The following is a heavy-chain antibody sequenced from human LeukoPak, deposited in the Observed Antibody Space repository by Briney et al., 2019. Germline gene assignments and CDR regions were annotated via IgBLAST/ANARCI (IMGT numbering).Heavy chain of an antibody. V-gene: IGHV3-7*01. CDR2: IKQDASEK. Sequence: PGGCLRLSCAGSGLTFSSYWMSGVRQAPGRGLEWVANIKQDASEKYYVDSVKGRFSISSDNAKNSLYLQMNSLRAEDTAVYYCARDSSSWYSYWGRGTLVTVSS. CDR1: GLTFSSYW. CDR3: ARDSSSWYSY. D-gene: IGHD6-13*01. J-gene: IGHJ4*02.